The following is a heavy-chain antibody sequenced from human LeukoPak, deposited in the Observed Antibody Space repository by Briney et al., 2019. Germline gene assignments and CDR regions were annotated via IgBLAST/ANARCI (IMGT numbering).Heavy chain of an antibody. CDR3: VCGYSFGSYGMYV. V-gene: IGHV3-64D*09. CDR2: ISDSGGST. Sequence: GGSLRLSCSASRFPFSSYAMHWVSQAPGKGLEYVSAISDSGGSTNYADSVKGRFTISRDNSKNTLHLQMSSLRAEDTAVYFCVCGYSFGSYGMYVWGQGTTVTVSS. D-gene: IGHD5-18*01. CDR1: RFPFSSYA. J-gene: IGHJ6*02.